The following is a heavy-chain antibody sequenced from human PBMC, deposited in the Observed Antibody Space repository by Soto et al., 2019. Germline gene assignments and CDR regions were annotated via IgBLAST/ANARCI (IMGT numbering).Heavy chain of an antibody. CDR2: IITILGIA. V-gene: IGHV1-69*08. CDR3: ARDFRVLNWFDP. Sequence: QVQLVQSGAEVKKPGSSVKVSCKASGGTCSSYTISWVRQAPGQGLEWMGRIITILGIANYAQKFQGRVTITADKSTSTAYMELIILRSEDTAVYYCARDFRVLNWFDPWGQGTMVTVSS. J-gene: IGHJ5*02. CDR1: GGTCSSYT.